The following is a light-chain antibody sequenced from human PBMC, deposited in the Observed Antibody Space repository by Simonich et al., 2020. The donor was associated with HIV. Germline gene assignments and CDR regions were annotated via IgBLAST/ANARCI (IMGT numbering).Light chain of an antibody. Sequence: EIVMTQSPATLSVSPGERATLSCRASQSVSNKLAWYQQKLGQAPRLLIYGASTRATGTPARFSGSGSGTEFTLTITSMQSEDFATYYCQQAITFPRTFGQGTRVDVK. CDR2: GAS. J-gene: IGKJ1*01. CDR1: QSVSNK. CDR3: QQAITFPRT. V-gene: IGKV3-15*01.